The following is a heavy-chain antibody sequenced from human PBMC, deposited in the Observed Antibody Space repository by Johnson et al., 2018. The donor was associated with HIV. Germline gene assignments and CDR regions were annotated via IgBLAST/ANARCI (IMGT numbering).Heavy chain of an antibody. V-gene: IGHV3-30*19. CDR3: AREGYYDSSGYYGAFDI. CDR1: GFTFSNYG. J-gene: IGHJ3*02. D-gene: IGHD3-22*01. Sequence: QVQLVESGGGVVQPGGSLRLSCAASGFTFSNYGMHWVRQAPGKGLVWVAVISYDGSNHYYADSVKGRFIIPRDNSKNTLYLQLNSLRPEDTAVYYCAREGYYDSSGYYGAFDIWGQGTVVTVSS. CDR2: ISYDGSNH.